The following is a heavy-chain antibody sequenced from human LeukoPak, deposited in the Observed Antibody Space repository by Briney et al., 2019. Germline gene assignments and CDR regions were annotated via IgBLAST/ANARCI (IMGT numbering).Heavy chain of an antibody. Sequence: SETLSLTCTVSGGSISGYYWSWIRQPPGKGLEWIGYIYYSGSTNYNPSLKSRVTISVDTSKNQFSLKLSSVTAADTAVYYCARGWYCSSTSCYPCYMDVWGKGTTVTVSS. CDR1: GGSISGYY. CDR2: IYYSGST. CDR3: ARGWYCSSTSCYPCYMDV. V-gene: IGHV4-59*01. D-gene: IGHD2-2*01. J-gene: IGHJ6*03.